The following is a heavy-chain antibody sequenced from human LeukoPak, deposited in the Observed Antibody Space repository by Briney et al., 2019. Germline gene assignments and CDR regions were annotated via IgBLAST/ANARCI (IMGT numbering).Heavy chain of an antibody. CDR1: GYTFTGYY. D-gene: IGHD3-3*01. CDR3: ARLDFWSGSFDY. V-gene: IGHV1-2*02. CDR2: INPNSGGT. Sequence: ASVKVSCKASGYTFTGYYMHWVRQAPGQGLEWMGWINPNSGGTNYAQKFQGRVTTTRDTSISTAYMELSRLRSDDTAVYYCARLDFWSGSFDYWGQGTLVTVSS. J-gene: IGHJ4*02.